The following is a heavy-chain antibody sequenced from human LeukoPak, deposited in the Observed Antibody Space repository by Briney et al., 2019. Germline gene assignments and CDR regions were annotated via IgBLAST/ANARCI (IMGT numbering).Heavy chain of an antibody. CDR3: AKEWGNSLYHFDC. CDR2: IWHDGTKK. Sequence: GGSLRLSCAASGFTFRRYGMHWVRQAPGKGLEWVAVIWHDGTKKYYADSVKGRFTISRDNSKNTLYLQMNSLRADDTAVYYCAKEWGNSLYHFDCWGQGTLVTVSS. CDR1: GFTFRRYG. D-gene: IGHD4-23*01. J-gene: IGHJ4*02. V-gene: IGHV3-33*06.